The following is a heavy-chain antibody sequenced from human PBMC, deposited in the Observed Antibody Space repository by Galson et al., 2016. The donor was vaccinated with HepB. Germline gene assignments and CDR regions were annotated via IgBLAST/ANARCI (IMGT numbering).Heavy chain of an antibody. J-gene: IGHJ6*02. CDR1: GGSFSSYA. D-gene: IGHD3-10*01. CDR3: AREDGHYGSGSYSSGMDV. CDR2: IIPIFGTV. V-gene: IGHV1-69*13. Sequence: SVKVSCKASGGSFSSYAISWVRQAPGQGLEWMGGIIPIFGTVNYAQKFQGRVTITADESTSTAYMELSSLRSEDTAVYSCAREDGHYGSGSYSSGMDVWGQGTTVTGSS.